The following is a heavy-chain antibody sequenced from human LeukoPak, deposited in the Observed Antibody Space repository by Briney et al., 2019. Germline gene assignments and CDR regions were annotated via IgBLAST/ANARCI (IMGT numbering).Heavy chain of an antibody. CDR2: IYYSGST. J-gene: IGHJ6*02. V-gene: IGHV4-59*01. CDR1: GGSISSYY. Sequence: SETLSLTCTVSGGSISSYYWSWIRQPPGKGLEWIGYIYYSGSTNYNPSLKSRVTISVDTSKNQFSLKLSSVTAADTAVYYCARWGRWWLQLPLYYYYGMDVWGQGTTVTVSS. D-gene: IGHD5-24*01. CDR3: ARWGRWWLQLPLYYYYGMDV.